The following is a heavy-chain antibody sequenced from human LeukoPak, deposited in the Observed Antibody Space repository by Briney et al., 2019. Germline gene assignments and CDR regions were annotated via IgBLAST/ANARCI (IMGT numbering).Heavy chain of an antibody. V-gene: IGHV4-59*12. Sequence: PSETLSLTCTVSGGSISSYYWSWIRQPPGKGLEWIGYIYYSGSTNYNPSLKSRVTISVDTSKNQFSLKLSSVTAADTAVYYCARDSKGGYGGVDYWGQGTLVTVSS. D-gene: IGHD5-12*01. J-gene: IGHJ4*02. CDR2: IYYSGST. CDR1: GGSISSYY. CDR3: ARDSKGGYGGVDY.